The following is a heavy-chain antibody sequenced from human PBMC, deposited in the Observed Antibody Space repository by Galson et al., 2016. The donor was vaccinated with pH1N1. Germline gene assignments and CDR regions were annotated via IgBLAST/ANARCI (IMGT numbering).Heavy chain of an antibody. CDR1: GFTFSTYW. V-gene: IGHV3-7*03. Sequence: SLRLSCADSGFTFSTYWMTWVRQIPGKGLQWLANIKQDGSERHYVDSVKGRFTISRDNAKNSLYLQMNSLRSEDTAIYYCAKGRVYSTIFRAISIRGDEAFDFWGQGTMVTVSS. CDR2: IKQDGSER. D-gene: IGHD3-10*01. CDR3: AKGRVYSTIFRAISIRGDEAFDF. J-gene: IGHJ3*01.